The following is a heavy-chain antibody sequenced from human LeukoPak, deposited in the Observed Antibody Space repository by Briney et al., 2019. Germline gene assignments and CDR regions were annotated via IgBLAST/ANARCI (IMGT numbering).Heavy chain of an antibody. CDR2: IKSKTEGGTT. V-gene: IGHV3-15*01. Sequence: PGGSLRLSCAASGFTFINAWMSWIRQAPGKGLEWVGRIKSKTEGGTTEYAAPVKGRFTISRDDSKNTLYLQMNSLKTEDTAVYYCTTEIDWGQGTLVTVSS. J-gene: IGHJ4*02. CDR3: TTEID. CDR1: GFTFINAW.